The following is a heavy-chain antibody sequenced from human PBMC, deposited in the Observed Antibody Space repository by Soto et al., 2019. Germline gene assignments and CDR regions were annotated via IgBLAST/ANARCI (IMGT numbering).Heavy chain of an antibody. CDR1: GGFVSSGTYY. CDR3: ARVERGTATTVVDAFDI. J-gene: IGHJ3*02. D-gene: IGHD1-1*01. CDR2: MSHSGGT. Sequence: QVQLQQWGAGLLKPSETLSLTCAVYGGFVSSGTYYWSWIRQPPGKGREWIGEMSHSGGTHLNPSLKSRVTISVDTSKNQFSLKMSSVTAADTALYYCARVERGTATTVVDAFDIWGPGTMVTVSS. V-gene: IGHV4-34*01.